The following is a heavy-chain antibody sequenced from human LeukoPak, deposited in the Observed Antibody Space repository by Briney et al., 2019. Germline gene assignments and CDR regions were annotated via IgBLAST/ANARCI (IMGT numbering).Heavy chain of an antibody. CDR3: VKGHFLSRHPPFDY. Sequence: GGSLRLSCAASGFTFSSYEMNWVRQAPGKGLEWVSYISSSGSTIYYADSVKGRFTISRDNSRSTLYLQMNNLRAEDTSIYYCVKGHFLSRHPPFDYWGQGILVTVSS. CDR1: GFTFSSYE. CDR2: ISSSGSTI. V-gene: IGHV3-48*03. J-gene: IGHJ4*02. D-gene: IGHD3-3*02.